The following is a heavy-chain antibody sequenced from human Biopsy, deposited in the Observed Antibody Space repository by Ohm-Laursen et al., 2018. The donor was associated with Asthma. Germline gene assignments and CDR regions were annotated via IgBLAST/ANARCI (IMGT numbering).Heavy chain of an antibody. J-gene: IGHJ3*02. Sequence: SLRLSCAAFGFSFSNFAIHWVRQAPGKGLEWVGVISKDASTQDYANSVKGRFTMARDNSKNTLDLQMNSLREEDTAVYYCVRDGTDDAFDIWGQGTVVSVSS. CDR3: VRDGTDDAFDI. CDR2: ISKDASTQ. CDR1: GFSFSNFA. D-gene: IGHD1-1*01. V-gene: IGHV3-30*01.